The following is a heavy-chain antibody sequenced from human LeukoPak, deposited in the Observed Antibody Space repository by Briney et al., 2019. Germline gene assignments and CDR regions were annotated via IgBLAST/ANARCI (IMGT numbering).Heavy chain of an antibody. J-gene: IGHJ6*02. D-gene: IGHD2-2*01. Sequence: GGSLRLSCAASGFTFSGSAMHWGRQASGKGLEWVGRIRSKANSYATAYAASVKGRFTISRDDSKNTAYLQMNSLKTEDTAVYYCTRPYCSSTSCYYYYGMDVWGQGTTVTVSS. CDR1: GFTFSGSA. CDR2: IRSKANSYAT. CDR3: TRPYCSSTSCYYYYGMDV. V-gene: IGHV3-73*01.